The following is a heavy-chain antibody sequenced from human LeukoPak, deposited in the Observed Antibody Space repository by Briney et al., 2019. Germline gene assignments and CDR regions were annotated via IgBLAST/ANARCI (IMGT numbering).Heavy chain of an antibody. D-gene: IGHD3-22*01. CDR1: GYTFTGYY. CDR3: ARALSPRIVVVSEYPQASH. CDR2: INPNSGGT. J-gene: IGHJ4*02. Sequence: ASVKASCKASGYTFTGYYMHWVRQAPGQGLEWMGWINPNSGGTNYAQKFQGRVTMTRDTSISTAYMELSRLRSDDTAVYYCARALSPRIVVVSEYPQASHWGQGTLVTVSS. V-gene: IGHV1-2*02.